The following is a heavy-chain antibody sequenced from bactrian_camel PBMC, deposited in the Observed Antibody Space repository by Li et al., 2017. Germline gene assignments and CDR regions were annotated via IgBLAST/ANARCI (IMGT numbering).Heavy chain of an antibody. Sequence: HVQLVESGGGSVQAGGSLTLSCASAGYTISTYYRVFCMGWFRQAPGKGREGVASIDARGVTQYADFVKGRFTISRDSGDNAKTTTLFLNMANLKPEDTAMYYCAVDGWGARCSGVGWYRLGQGTQVTVS. V-gene: IGHV3-2*01. J-gene: IGHJ4*01. D-gene: IGHD5*01. CDR1: GYTISTYYRVFC. CDR2: IDARGVT.